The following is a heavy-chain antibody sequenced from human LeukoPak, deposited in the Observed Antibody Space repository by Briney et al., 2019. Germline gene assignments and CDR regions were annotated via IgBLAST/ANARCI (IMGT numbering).Heavy chain of an antibody. V-gene: IGHV3-7*01. CDR1: GFTFSGYW. CDR3: ARDRGFGQADV. CDR2: IKQDGGEK. Sequence: GGSLTLSCAASGFTFSGYWMSWLRQAPGKGREWVANIKQDGGEKYYVDSVKGRFTISRDNAKNSLYLQMNSLRAEDTAAYYCARDRGFGQADVWGKGTTVTVSS. D-gene: IGHD3-10*01. J-gene: IGHJ6*04.